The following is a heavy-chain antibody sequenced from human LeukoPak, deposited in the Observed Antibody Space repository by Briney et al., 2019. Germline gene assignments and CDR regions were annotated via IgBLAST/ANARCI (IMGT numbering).Heavy chain of an antibody. J-gene: IGHJ4*02. CDR1: GGSISSSSYY. D-gene: IGHD4/OR15-4a*01. Sequence: SETLSLTCTVSGGSISSSSYYWGWIRQPPGKGLEWIGSIYYSGSTYYNPSLKSRVTISVDTSKNQFSLKLSSVTAADTAVYYCARGLWSLDYWGQGTLVTVSS. V-gene: IGHV4-39*07. CDR3: ARGLWSLDY. CDR2: IYYSGST.